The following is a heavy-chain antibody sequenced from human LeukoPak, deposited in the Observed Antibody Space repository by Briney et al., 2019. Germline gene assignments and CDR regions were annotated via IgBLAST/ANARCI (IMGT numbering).Heavy chain of an antibody. Sequence: GGSLRLSCAASGYTFSTFGMHWVRQAPGKGLEWVSSITSSSSYIYYADAVKGRFTISRDNAKNLLYLQMNSLRAEDTAVYYCAREGYNSFDYWGQGTLVTVSS. CDR3: AREGYNSFDY. D-gene: IGHD5-24*01. CDR2: ITSSSSYI. CDR1: GYTFSTFG. J-gene: IGHJ4*02. V-gene: IGHV3-21*06.